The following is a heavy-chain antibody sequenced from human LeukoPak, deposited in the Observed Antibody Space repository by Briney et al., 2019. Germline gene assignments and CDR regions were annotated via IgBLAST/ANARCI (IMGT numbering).Heavy chain of an antibody. CDR2: ISYDGSNK. Sequence: GGSLRLSCAASGFTFSSYGMHWVRQAPGKGLERVAVISYDGSNKYYADSVKGRFTISRDNSKNTLYLQMNSLRAEDTAVYYCAKDERLVLYFDLWGRGTLVTVSS. V-gene: IGHV3-30*18. CDR1: GFTFSSYG. J-gene: IGHJ2*01. D-gene: IGHD6-19*01. CDR3: AKDERLVLYFDL.